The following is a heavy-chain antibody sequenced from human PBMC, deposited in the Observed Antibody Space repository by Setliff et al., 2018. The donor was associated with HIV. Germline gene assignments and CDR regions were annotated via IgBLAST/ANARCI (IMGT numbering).Heavy chain of an antibody. V-gene: IGHV4-59*01. Sequence: KPSETLSLTCTVSGGSTSNEYWSWIRQPPGKGLEWIGYIYDSGSPKYNPSLKSRVTISIDTSKSQISLKLTSVTAADTAVYYCARDPPGYGDSNDYWGQGTLVTVSS. CDR3: ARDPPGYGDSNDY. J-gene: IGHJ4*02. CDR1: GGSTSNEY. CDR2: IYDSGSP. D-gene: IGHD4-17*01.